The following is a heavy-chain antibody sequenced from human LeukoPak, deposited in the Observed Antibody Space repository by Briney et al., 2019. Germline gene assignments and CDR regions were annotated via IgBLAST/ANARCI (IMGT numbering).Heavy chain of an antibody. J-gene: IGHJ4*02. V-gene: IGHV3-30*02. CDR2: IRYDGSNK. Sequence: GGSLRLSCAASGFTFSSYGMHWLRQAPGKGLEWVAFIRYDGSNKYYADSVKGRFTISRDNSKNTLYLQMNSLRAEDTAVCYCARNSYDGSTFDYWGQGALVTVSS. CDR3: ARNSYDGSTFDY. D-gene: IGHD5-18*01. CDR1: GFTFSSYG.